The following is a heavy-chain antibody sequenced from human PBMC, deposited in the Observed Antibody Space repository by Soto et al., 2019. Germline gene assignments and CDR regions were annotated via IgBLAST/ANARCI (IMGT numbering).Heavy chain of an antibody. CDR3: VRDLAVVTGAFDY. J-gene: IGHJ4*02. D-gene: IGHD2-21*02. CDR2: ISSSSNYI. CDR1: GFIFSTYS. V-gene: IGHV3-21*01. Sequence: EVQLVESGGGLVKPGGSLRLSCAASGFIFSTYSMNWVRQAPGKGLEWFSSISSSSNYIYKADSEKGRFTISRDNAKNSLYLQMNSLRAEDTAVYYCVRDLAVVTGAFDYWGQGTLVTVSS.